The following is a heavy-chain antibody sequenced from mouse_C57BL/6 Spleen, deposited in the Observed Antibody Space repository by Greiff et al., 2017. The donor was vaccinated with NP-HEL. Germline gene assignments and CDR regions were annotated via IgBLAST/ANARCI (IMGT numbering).Heavy chain of an antibody. CDR1: GFTFSDYG. J-gene: IGHJ3*01. D-gene: IGHD2-4*01. Sequence: EVKVVESGGGLVKPGGSLKLSCAASGFTFSDYGMHWVRQAPEKGLEWVAYISSGSSTIYSADTVKGRVTISRDTAKNTLFLQMTSLRSEDTAMYYCARPGIDYAFAYWGQGTLVTVSA. V-gene: IGHV5-17*01. CDR3: ARPGIDYAFAY. CDR2: ISSGSSTI.